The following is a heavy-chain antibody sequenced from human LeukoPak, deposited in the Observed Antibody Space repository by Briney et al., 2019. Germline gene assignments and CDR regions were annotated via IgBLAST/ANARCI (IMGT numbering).Heavy chain of an antibody. J-gene: IGHJ5*02. CDR1: GGSISSSIHS. D-gene: IGHD1-1*01. CDR2: IYYTGRT. CDR3: AQSLGSGNWIGNWFDP. V-gene: IGHV4-39*01. Sequence: SETLSLTCTVSGGSISSSIHSWGCIRQPPGKGLECTGTIYYTGRTYYNPSLESRLTISVDTSKNQFSLKLTSVTAADTAIYYCAQSLGSGNWIGNWFDPWGQGTLVTVSS.